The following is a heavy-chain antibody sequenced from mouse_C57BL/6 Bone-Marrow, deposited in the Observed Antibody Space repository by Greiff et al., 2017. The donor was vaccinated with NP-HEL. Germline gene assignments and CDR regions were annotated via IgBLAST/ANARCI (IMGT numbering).Heavy chain of an antibody. CDR1: GFTFSDYG. CDR2: ISSGSSTI. D-gene: IGHD1-1*01. CDR3: ARPITTVVATGPLDY. Sequence: EVKLVESGGGLVKPGESLKLSCAASGFTFSDYGMHWVRQAPEKGLEWVAYISSGSSTIYYADTVKGRFTISRDNAKNTLFLQMTSLRSEDTAMYYCARPITTVVATGPLDYWGQGTTLTVSS. J-gene: IGHJ2*01. V-gene: IGHV5-17*01.